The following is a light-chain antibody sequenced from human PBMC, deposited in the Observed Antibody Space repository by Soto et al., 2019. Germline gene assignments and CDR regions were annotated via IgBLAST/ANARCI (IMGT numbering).Light chain of an antibody. CDR2: AAS. J-gene: IGKJ1*01. Sequence: DIHMTQSPSSLSASVGDIVTITCRASQSISSYLNWYQQKPGKAPKVLIYAASSLQSGVPSRFSGSGSGAVFTLTISSLQPEDFATYYCQQTYIAPRAVGQGTKVDI. CDR1: QSISSY. CDR3: QQTYIAPRA. V-gene: IGKV1-39*01.